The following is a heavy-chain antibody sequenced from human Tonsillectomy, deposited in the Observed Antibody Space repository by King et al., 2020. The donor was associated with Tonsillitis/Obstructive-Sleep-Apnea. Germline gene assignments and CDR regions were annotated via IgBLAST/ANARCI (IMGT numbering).Heavy chain of an antibody. D-gene: IGHD6-19*01. CDR2: INPNSGGT. V-gene: IGHV1-2*02. CDR1: GYTFTDYY. CDR3: ASDRNNYSSGWDDGFDI. Sequence: VQLVESGAEVKKPGASVKVSCTASGYTFTDYYIHWVRQAPGQGLQWMGWINPNSGGTNYAQKFQGRVTMTRDTSISTAYMELSRLRSDDTALYYCASDRNNYSSGWDDGFDIWGQGTMVTVSS. J-gene: IGHJ3*02.